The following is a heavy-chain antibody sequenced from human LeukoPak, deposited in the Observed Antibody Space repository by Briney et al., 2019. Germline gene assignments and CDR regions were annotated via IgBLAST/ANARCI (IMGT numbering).Heavy chain of an antibody. CDR3: ARVGDSSGYYLFDY. Sequence: PSETLSLTCTVSGGSISSGGYYWSWIRRHPGKGLEWIGYIYYSGSTYYNPSLKSRVTISVDTSKNQFSLKLSSVTAADTAVYYCARVGDSSGYYLFDYWGQGTPVTVSS. CDR2: IYYSGST. J-gene: IGHJ4*02. CDR1: GGSISSGGYY. V-gene: IGHV4-31*03. D-gene: IGHD3-22*01.